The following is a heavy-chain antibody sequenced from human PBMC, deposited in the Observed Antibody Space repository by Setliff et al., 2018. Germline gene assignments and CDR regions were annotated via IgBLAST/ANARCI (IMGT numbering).Heavy chain of an antibody. CDR1: GGSISRGSYD. D-gene: IGHD5-18*01. J-gene: IGHJ4*02. CDR3: ARGGYSYGLGGFPLDY. CDR2: IYTSGST. V-gene: IGHV4-61*02. Sequence: SETLSLTCTVSGGSISRGSYDWSWIRQPAGRGLEWIGRIYTSGSTNYNPSLKSRVTISVDTSKNQFSLKLSSVTAADTAVYYCARGGYSYGLGGFPLDYWGQGTLVTVSS.